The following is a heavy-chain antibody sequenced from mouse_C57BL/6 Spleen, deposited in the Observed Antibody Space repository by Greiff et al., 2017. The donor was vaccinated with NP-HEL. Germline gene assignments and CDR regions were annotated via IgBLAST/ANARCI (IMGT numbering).Heavy chain of an antibody. V-gene: IGHV1-82*01. Sequence: VQLQQSGPELVKPGASVKISCKASGYAFSSSWMNWVKQWPGKGLEWIGRIYPGDGDTNYNGKFKGKATLTADKSSSPAYMQLSSLTSEDSAVYFCARRTGTSAMDYWGQGTSVTVSS. J-gene: IGHJ4*01. D-gene: IGHD4-1*01. CDR1: GYAFSSSW. CDR3: ARRTGTSAMDY. CDR2: IYPGDGDT.